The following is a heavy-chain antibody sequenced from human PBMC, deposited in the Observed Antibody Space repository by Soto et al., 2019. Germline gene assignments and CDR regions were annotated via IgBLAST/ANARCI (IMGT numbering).Heavy chain of an antibody. D-gene: IGHD5-18*01. CDR3: VSSESGYRYDFPDV. J-gene: IGHJ6*02. CDR1: GYSVTSYW. CDR2: IYPGDSDT. Sequence: PGESLKISCKGSGYSVTSYWIGWVRQMPGKGLKWMGIIYPGDSDTRYSPSFQGQVTISADKSISTAYLQWSSLKASDTAMYFCVSSESGYRYDFPDVWGQGTTVPVSS. V-gene: IGHV5-51*01.